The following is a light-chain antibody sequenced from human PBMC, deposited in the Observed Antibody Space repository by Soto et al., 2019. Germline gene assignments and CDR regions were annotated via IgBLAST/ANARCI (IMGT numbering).Light chain of an antibody. V-gene: IGLV2-23*01. Sequence: QSALTQPASVSGSPGQSITISCTGTSSDVGSYNLVSWYQQHPGKAPKLRIYEGSKRPSGVSNRFSGSKSGNTASLTISGLQAEDEADYYCCSYAGSSTPYVFGTGTKLTVL. J-gene: IGLJ1*01. CDR3: CSYAGSSTPYV. CDR1: SSDVGSYNL. CDR2: EGS.